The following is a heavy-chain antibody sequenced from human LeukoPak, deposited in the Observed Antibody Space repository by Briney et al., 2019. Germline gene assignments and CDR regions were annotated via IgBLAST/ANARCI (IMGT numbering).Heavy chain of an antibody. CDR3: ARGSAVTGVH. D-gene: IGHD1-14*01. V-gene: IGHV3-74*01. CDR1: GFTFSSYW. J-gene: IGHJ4*02. CDR2: INSDGSTT. Sequence: GESLKISCAASGFTFSSYWMHWVRQAPGKGLAWVSRINSDGSTTNYADSVKGRFTISRDNDKNTLYLQMNSLRAEDTAMYYCARGSAVTGVHWGQGTLVTVSS.